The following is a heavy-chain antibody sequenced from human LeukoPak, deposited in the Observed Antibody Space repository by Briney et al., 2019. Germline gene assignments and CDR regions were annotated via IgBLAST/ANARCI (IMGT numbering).Heavy chain of an antibody. D-gene: IGHD3-10*01. V-gene: IGHV1-69*01. CDR3: ARAGHYYGSGSYLAY. CDR1: GGTFSSYA. Sequence: SVKVSCKASGGTFSSYAISWVRQAPGQGLEWMGGIIPIFGTANYAQKFQGRVTITADESTSTAYMELSSLRSEDTAMYYCARAGHYYGSGSYLAYWGQGTLVTVSS. CDR2: IIPIFGTA. J-gene: IGHJ4*02.